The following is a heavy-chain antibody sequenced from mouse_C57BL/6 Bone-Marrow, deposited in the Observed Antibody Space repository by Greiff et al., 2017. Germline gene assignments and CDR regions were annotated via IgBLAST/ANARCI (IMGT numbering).Heavy chain of an antibody. Sequence: EVHLVESGGGLVQPGGSLSISCAASGFTFTDYYMSWVRQPPGKALEWLGFIRNKANGYTTEYSASVKGRFTISRDNSQSILYLQMNALRAEDSATYYCARSLTVFDYWGQGTTLTVSS. J-gene: IGHJ2*01. CDR1: GFTFTDYY. V-gene: IGHV7-3*01. CDR3: ARSLTVFDY. D-gene: IGHD4-1*01. CDR2: IRNKANGYTT.